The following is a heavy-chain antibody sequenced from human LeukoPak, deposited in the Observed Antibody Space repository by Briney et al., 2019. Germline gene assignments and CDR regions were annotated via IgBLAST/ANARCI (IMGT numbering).Heavy chain of an antibody. D-gene: IGHD3-9*01. V-gene: IGHV3-53*01. Sequence: PGGSLRLSCAASGFTVSSICLTWVRQAPGKVLEWVSVIYSGGPTYYADYVKGRFTISRDNSKNTLYLQMNSLRTEDTAVYYCAKAEGYDILTGLDYWGQGTLVTVSS. CDR3: AKAEGYDILTGLDY. J-gene: IGHJ4*02. CDR2: IYSGGPT. CDR1: GFTVSSIC.